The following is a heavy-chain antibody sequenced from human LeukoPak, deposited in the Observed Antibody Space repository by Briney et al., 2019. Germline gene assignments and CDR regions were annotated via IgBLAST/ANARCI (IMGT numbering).Heavy chain of an antibody. CDR2: ISSSSSYI. CDR3: ARVYVDYDTSIDY. V-gene: IGHV3-21*01. Sequence: GGSLRLSCAASGFTFSSYAMNWVRQAPGKGLEWVSSISSSSSYIYYADSVKGRFTISRDNAKNSLYLQMNSLRAEDTAVYYCARVYVDYDTSIDYWGQGTLVTVSS. D-gene: IGHD3-9*01. J-gene: IGHJ4*02. CDR1: GFTFSSYA.